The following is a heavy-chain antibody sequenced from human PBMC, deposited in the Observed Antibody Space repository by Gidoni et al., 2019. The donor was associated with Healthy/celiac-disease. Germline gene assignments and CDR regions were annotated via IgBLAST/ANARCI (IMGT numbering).Heavy chain of an antibody. CDR2: IYYSGST. CDR1: GGSISSYY. J-gene: IGHJ6*02. Sequence: QVQLQESGPGLVKPSETLSLTCTVSGGSISSYYWSWIRQPPGKGLEWIGYIYYSGSTNYNPSLKSRVTISVDTSKNQFSLKLSSVTAADTAVYYCARIFGFGRQLVRGADGMDVWGQGTTVTVSS. V-gene: IGHV4-59*01. CDR3: ARIFGFGRQLVRGADGMDV. D-gene: IGHD6-13*01.